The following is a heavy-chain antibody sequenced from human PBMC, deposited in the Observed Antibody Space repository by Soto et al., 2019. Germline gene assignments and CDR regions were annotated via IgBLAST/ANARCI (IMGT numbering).Heavy chain of an antibody. V-gene: IGHV1-18*01. CDR1: GYTFTSYG. D-gene: IGHD3-10*01. J-gene: IGHJ4*02. CDR2: ISDYNGNT. Sequence: QVQLVQSGAEVKKPGASVKVSCKASGYTFTSYGISWVRQAPGQGLEWMGWISDYNGNTNYAQKLQGRVTMTTDTSTSTAYMGTRSLRSDDTAVYYCARVYRITMVRGELSEYWGQGTLVTVSS. CDR3: ARVYRITMVRGELSEY.